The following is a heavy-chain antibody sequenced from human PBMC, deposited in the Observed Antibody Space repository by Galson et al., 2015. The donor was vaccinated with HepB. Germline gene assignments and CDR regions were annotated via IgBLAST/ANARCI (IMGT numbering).Heavy chain of an antibody. Sequence: SLRLSCATSGFTFSSYAMSWVRQAPGKVLEWVSAISGSGGSTYYADSVKGRFTISRDNSKNTLYLQMNSLRAEDTAVYYCAKETTFNPPGVYGMDVWGQGTTVTVSS. CDR3: AKETTFNPPGVYGMDV. D-gene: IGHD4-17*01. V-gene: IGHV3-23*01. J-gene: IGHJ6*02. CDR2: ISGSGGST. CDR1: GFTFSSYA.